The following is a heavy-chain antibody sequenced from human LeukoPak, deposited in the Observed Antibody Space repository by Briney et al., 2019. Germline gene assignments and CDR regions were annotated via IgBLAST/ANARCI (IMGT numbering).Heavy chain of an antibody. Sequence: GGSLRLSCAASGFTFDDYAMHWVRQAPGKGLEWVSCISWNSGSIGYADSVKCRFTTSRDNAKTSLYLQMNSLRAEDTALYYCEKDSGSDSSSSDFDYWGQGTLVTVSS. CDR3: EKDSGSDSSSSDFDY. V-gene: IGHV3-9*01. D-gene: IGHD6-6*01. CDR1: GFTFDDYA. J-gene: IGHJ4*02. CDR2: ISWNSGSI.